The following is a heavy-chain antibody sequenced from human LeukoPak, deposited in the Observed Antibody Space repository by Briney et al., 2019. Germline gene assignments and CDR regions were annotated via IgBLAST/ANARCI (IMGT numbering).Heavy chain of an antibody. CDR1: GFTFSSYS. CDR2: ISSTSSPI. CDR3: ARSPYFYDSSGLHFDY. V-gene: IGHV3-48*01. Sequence: GGSLRLSCVASGFTFSSYSMNWVRQAPGKGLEWVSYISSTSSPIYYWDSVKGRFAISRDNAKNSLYLQMNSLRAEDTAVYYCARSPYFYDSSGLHFDYWGQGILVTVSS. J-gene: IGHJ4*02. D-gene: IGHD3-22*01.